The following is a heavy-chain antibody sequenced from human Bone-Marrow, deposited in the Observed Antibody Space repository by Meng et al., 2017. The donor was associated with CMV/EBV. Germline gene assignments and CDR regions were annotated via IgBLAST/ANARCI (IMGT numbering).Heavy chain of an antibody. CDR2: INHNSGGT. J-gene: IGHJ4*02. Sequence: SVNVSCKASGYTFTGYYMHWVRQAPGQGREWMGWINHNSGGTNYAQKFQGRVTMTRDTSISTAYMELSRLRSDDTAVYYCARGRDGYVFDYWGQGTLVTVSS. V-gene: IGHV1-2*02. CDR1: GYTFTGYY. D-gene: IGHD5-24*01. CDR3: ARGRDGYVFDY.